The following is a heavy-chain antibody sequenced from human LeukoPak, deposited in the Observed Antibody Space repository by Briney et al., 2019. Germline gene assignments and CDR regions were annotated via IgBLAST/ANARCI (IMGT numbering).Heavy chain of an antibody. CDR1: GGSISSYY. V-gene: IGHV4-59*01. D-gene: IGHD5/OR15-5a*01. J-gene: IGHJ3*02. CDR3: AKAGGSTIPPGDI. CDR2: IYYIGST. Sequence: TSETLSLTCTVSGGSISSYYWSWIRQPPGKGLEWIGSIYYIGSTNYNPSLRSRVTISVDTSKNQFSLKLTSVTAADTAVYYCAKAGGSTIPPGDIWGQGTMVTVSS.